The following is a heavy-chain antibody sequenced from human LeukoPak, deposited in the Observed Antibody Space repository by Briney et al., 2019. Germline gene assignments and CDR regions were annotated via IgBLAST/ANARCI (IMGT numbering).Heavy chain of an antibody. CDR3: ARAVTTVSSAWFDP. Sequence: PGGSLRLSCAASGFTFSSYVMHWVRQAPGKGLEWVAVIWYDGSNKYYADSVKGRFTISRDNSKNTLYLQMNSLRAEDTAVYYCARAVTTVSSAWFDPWGQGILVTVSS. D-gene: IGHD4-17*01. CDR1: GFTFSSYV. J-gene: IGHJ5*02. CDR2: IWYDGSNK. V-gene: IGHV3-33*01.